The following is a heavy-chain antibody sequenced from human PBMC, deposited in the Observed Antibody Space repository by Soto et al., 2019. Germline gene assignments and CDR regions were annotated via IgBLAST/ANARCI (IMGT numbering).Heavy chain of an antibody. CDR2: MYQSGVT. D-gene: IGHD5-12*01. J-gene: IGHJ3*02. V-gene: IGHV4-30-2*01. Sequence: QLQLQESGSGLVKPSQTLSLTCAVSGGSISSGAYSWNWIRQPPGKGLGWIGTMYQSGVTFKNTAVKDRFTKAIYNSKNQFSLELNSVTSADRDVYYCARDCYDKSAGAVNDNCDIWGKGTLVTVSS. CDR1: GGSISSGAYS. CDR3: ARDCYDKSAGAVNDNCDI.